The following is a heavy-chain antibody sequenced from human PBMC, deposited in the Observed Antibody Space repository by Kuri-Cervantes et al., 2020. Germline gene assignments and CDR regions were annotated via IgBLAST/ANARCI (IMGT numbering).Heavy chain of an antibody. V-gene: IGHV3-72*01. CDR3: ARITHLWGGSYPFDY. CDR1: GFTFSSYS. CDR2: TRNKAKGYTT. Sequence: GESLKISCAASGFTFSSYSMNWVRQAPGKGLEWVGRTRNKAKGYTTEYAASVKSRFTNSRDDSKNSLYLQMNSLKAEDTAVYYCARITHLWGGSYPFDYWGQGTLVTVSS. D-gene: IGHD1-26*01. J-gene: IGHJ4*02.